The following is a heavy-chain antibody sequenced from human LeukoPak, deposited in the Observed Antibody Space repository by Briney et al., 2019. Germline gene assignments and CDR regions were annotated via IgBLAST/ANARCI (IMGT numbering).Heavy chain of an antibody. Sequence: SETLSLTCTVSGGSISSYYWSWIRQPPGKGLEWIGSIYYSGNTNYNPSLKSRVTMSLDTSKNQFSLNLTSVTAADTAVYYCARDMTGMFDFWGQGTLATVSS. CDR2: IYYSGNT. D-gene: IGHD3-9*01. J-gene: IGHJ4*02. V-gene: IGHV4-59*12. CDR1: GGSISSYY. CDR3: ARDMTGMFDF.